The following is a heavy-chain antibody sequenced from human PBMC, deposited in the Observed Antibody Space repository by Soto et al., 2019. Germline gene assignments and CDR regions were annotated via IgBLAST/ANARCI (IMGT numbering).Heavy chain of an antibody. CDR1: GFTFSSYA. V-gene: IGHV3-23*01. Sequence: GGSLRLSCAASGFTFSSYAMSWVRQAPGKGLEWVSAISGSGGSTYYADSVKGRLTISRDNSKNTLYLQMNSLRAEDTAVYYCAKFYTRYYYYYGMDVWGQGTTVTVSS. CDR3: AKFYTRYYYYYGMDV. J-gene: IGHJ6*02. D-gene: IGHD3-16*01. CDR2: ISGSGGST.